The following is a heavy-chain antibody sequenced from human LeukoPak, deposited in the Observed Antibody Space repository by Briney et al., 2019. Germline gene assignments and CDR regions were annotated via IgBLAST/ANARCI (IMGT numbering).Heavy chain of an antibody. Sequence: PGGSLRLSCAASGITLGNYAMSWVRQPPGKGLEGVAGISDSGGSTNYADSVKGRFTISRDTPRNTLYLQMNSLRAEDTAVYFCAKRGVVIRIFLVGFHKEAYYFDSWGQGALVTVSS. CDR3: AKRGVVIRIFLVGFHKEAYYFDS. J-gene: IGHJ4*02. V-gene: IGHV3-23*01. CDR2: ISDSGGST. CDR1: GITLGNYA. D-gene: IGHD3-3*01.